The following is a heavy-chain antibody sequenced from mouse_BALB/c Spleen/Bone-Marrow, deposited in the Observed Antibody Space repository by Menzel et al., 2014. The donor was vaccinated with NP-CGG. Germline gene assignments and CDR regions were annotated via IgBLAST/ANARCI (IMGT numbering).Heavy chain of an antibody. J-gene: IGHJ3*01. D-gene: IGHD1-1*01. CDR1: GFDFSRYW. CDR2: INPDSSTI. V-gene: IGHV4-1*02. Sequence: EVQVVESGGGLVQPGGSLKLSCAASGFDFSRYWMSWVRQVPGKGLEWIGEINPDSSTINYTPALKDKFIISRDNAKNTLYLQMSKVRAEDTALYYCARLSYYGRFAYWGQGTLVTVSA. CDR3: ARLSYYGRFAY.